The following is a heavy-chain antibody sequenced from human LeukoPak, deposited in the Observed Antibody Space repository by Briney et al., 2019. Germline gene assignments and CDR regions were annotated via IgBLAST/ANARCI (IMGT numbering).Heavy chain of an antibody. J-gene: IGHJ2*01. CDR1: GGSIRSYS. CDR2: IFYTGST. CDR3: ARDTHYYDSSSYKEYFDL. V-gene: IGHV4-59*01. Sequence: SETLSLTCTVSGGSIRSYSWSWIRQPPGKGLELIGYIFYTGSTNYNPSLKSRVTISVDTSKNQFSLKLSSVTAADTAVYYCARDTHYYDSSSYKEYFDLWGRGTLVTVSS. D-gene: IGHD3-22*01.